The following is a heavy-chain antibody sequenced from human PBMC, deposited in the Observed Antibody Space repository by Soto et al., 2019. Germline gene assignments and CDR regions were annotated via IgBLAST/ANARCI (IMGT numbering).Heavy chain of an antibody. CDR2: ILNDGSNR. CDR3: ARDDEYSGNGMDV. V-gene: IGHV3-33*01. CDR1: EFTFSNYG. J-gene: IGHJ6*02. D-gene: IGHD3-10*01. Sequence: QVQLVESGGGVVQPGRSLRLSCAASEFTFSNYGMHWVRQAPGKGLEWVAVILNDGSNRYHADSVKDRFTISRDNSKNTLYLQMTSLRAEDTVVYYCARDDEYSGNGMDVWGQGTTVTVS.